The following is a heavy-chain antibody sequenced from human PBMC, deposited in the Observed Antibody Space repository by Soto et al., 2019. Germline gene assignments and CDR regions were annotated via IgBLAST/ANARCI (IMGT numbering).Heavy chain of an antibody. D-gene: IGHD3-22*01. CDR2: TYYRSKWYN. CDR1: GDSVSSNSAA. J-gene: IGHJ3*02. CDR3: ARDRTYYYDSSAYPWVLYAFDI. V-gene: IGHV6-1*01. Sequence: SQTLSLTCAISGDSVSSNSAAWNWIRQSPSRGLEWLGRTYYRSKWYNDYAVSVKSRITINPATSKNQFSLQLNSVTPEDTAVYYCARDRTYYYDSSAYPWVLYAFDIWGQGTLVTVSS.